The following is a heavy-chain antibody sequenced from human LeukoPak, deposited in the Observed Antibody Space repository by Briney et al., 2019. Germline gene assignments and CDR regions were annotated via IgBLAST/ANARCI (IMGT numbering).Heavy chain of an antibody. J-gene: IGHJ4*02. Sequence: GGSLRLSCAASGFTFSSYAMYWVRQAPEKGLEWVSGISGSGGSTYYADSVKGRFTISRDNSKNTLYLQMNSLRAEDTAVYYCAKDRGYSSSSDSVFDYWGQGTLVTVSS. CDR3: AKDRGYSSSSDSVFDY. D-gene: IGHD6-6*01. CDR2: ISGSGGST. V-gene: IGHV3-23*01. CDR1: GFTFSSYA.